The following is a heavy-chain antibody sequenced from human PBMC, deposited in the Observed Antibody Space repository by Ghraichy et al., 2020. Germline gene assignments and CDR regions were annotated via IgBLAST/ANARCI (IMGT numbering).Heavy chain of an antibody. J-gene: IGHJ4*02. CDR1: RGSYFDYI. D-gene: IGHD6-13*01. CDR2: VDHNGHT. Sequence: GSLRLSCAVYRGSYFDYIWGWIRQPPGKGLEWIGEVDHNGHTRYSPSLESRVSISLDKSKNQFSLMLNSVTAADTAMYYCASFWLEWQQQSFEYWDQGALVTVSS. CDR3: ASFWLEWQQQSFEY. V-gene: IGHV4-34*01.